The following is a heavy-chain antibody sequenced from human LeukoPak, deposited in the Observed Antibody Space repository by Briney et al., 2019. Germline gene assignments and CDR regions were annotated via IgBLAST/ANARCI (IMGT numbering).Heavy chain of an antibody. CDR1: GFTFSSDA. Sequence: GGSLRLSCAASGFTFSSDAMSWVRQAPGKGLKWVSAISGSGGSTYYADSVKGRFTISRDNSKNTLYLQMNSLRAEDTAIYYCAKNGDRGAYCSGGSCYPYYYYYIDVWGKGTTVTISS. CDR3: AKNGDRGAYCSGGSCYPYYYYYIDV. V-gene: IGHV3-23*01. J-gene: IGHJ6*03. CDR2: ISGSGGST. D-gene: IGHD2-15*01.